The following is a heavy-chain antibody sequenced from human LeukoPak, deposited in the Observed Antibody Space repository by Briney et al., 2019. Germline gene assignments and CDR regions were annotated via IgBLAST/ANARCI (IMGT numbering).Heavy chain of an antibody. CDR1: GFTFSDYY. CDR3: ANMVRGGYYFDY. CDR2: ISSSGSTI. D-gene: IGHD3-10*01. V-gene: IGHV3-11*04. J-gene: IGHJ4*02. Sequence: GGSLRLSSAASGFTFSDYYMSWIRQAPGKGLEWVSYISSSGSTIYYADSVKGRFTISRDNAKNSLYLQMNSLRAEDTAVYYCANMVRGGYYFDYWGQGTLVIVSS.